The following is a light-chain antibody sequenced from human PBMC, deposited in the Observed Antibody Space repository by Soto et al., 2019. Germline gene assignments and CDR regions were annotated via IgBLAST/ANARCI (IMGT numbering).Light chain of an antibody. CDR2: DAS. CDR1: QSLNTR. CDR3: QQYQSDTWT. V-gene: IGKV1-5*01. Sequence: DIQLTPSPSTLSASVGDRVTLTCRASQSLNTRLAWYQQRPGKAPKLLIYDASTLESGVPSRFSGGGSGTEFTLTISDLQPDDFATYYCQQYQSDTWTFGQGTKVDIK. J-gene: IGKJ1*01.